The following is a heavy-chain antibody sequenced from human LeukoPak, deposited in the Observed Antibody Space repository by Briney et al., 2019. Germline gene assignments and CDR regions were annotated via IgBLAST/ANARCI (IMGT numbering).Heavy chain of an antibody. J-gene: IGHJ4*02. Sequence: SETLSLTCTVSGGSISSHYWSWIRRPPGKGLEWIGYIYYSGSTNYNPSLKSRVTISVDTSKNQFSLKLSSVTAADTAVYYCARGQRRDGYNNFDSWGQGTLVTVSS. D-gene: IGHD5-24*01. V-gene: IGHV4-59*11. CDR2: IYYSGST. CDR1: GGSISSHY. CDR3: ARGQRRDGYNNFDS.